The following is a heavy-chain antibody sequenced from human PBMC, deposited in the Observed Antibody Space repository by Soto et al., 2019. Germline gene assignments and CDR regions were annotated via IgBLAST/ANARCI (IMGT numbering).Heavy chain of an antibody. CDR1: GDTFSSNS. Sequence: QVQLVQSGAGVKKPGSSVKVSCKAPGDTFSSNSITWVRQAPGQGLEWMGRIIPILGITHYAQKFQGRVTMTADISTSTAYMELSSLSSEDTAIFYCASDDVPQWGQGTLVTVSS. J-gene: IGHJ4*02. V-gene: IGHV1-69*02. CDR2: IIPILGIT. D-gene: IGHD3-10*02. CDR3: ASDDVPQ.